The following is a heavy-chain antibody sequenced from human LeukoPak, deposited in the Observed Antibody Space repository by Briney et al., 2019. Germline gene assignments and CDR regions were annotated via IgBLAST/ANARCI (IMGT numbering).Heavy chain of an antibody. CDR2: ISNSSSYI. J-gene: IGHJ4*02. CDR1: GFTFSSYS. D-gene: IGHD2-2*01. V-gene: IGHV3-21*01. Sequence: GGSLRLSCAASGFTFSSYSMNWVRQAPGKGLEWVSSISNSSSYIYYADSVKGRFTISRDNAKNSLYLQMNSLRAEDTAVYYCASIPTVVVPAATDYWGQGTLVTVSS. CDR3: ASIPTVVVPAATDY.